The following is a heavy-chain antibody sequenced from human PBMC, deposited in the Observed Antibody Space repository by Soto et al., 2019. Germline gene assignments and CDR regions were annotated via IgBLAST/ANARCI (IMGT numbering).Heavy chain of an antibody. CDR3: ASDPGTGDGAFYFDS. D-gene: IGHD7-27*01. CDR2: IYYCGST. Sequence: QVQLQESGPGLVKPSQTLSLTCTVSGGSISSGGYYWSWIRQHPGKGLEGIGYIYYCGSTDYIPSLKSRVTISVDTSKNEFSLGLRSVTAADTAVYFCASDPGTGDGAFYFDSWGQGTLVTVSS. J-gene: IGHJ4*02. CDR1: GGSISSGGYY. V-gene: IGHV4-31*03.